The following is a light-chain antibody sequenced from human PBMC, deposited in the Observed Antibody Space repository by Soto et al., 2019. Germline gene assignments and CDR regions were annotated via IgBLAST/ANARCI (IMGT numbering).Light chain of an antibody. CDR3: QSWDTGIHRV. V-gene: IGLV4-69*01. CDR2: LNSDGSH. Sequence: QSVLAQSPSASASLGASVKLTCTLSSGHSTYAIAWHQQQPEKGPRYLMKLNSDGSHTKGDGIPERFSGSSSGAERYLSNSSLQSEDEADYYCQSWDTGIHRVFGGGTKVTVL. CDR1: SGHSTYA. J-gene: IGLJ2*01.